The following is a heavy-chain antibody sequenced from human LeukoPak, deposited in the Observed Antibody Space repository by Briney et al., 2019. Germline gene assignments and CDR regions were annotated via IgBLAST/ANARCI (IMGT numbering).Heavy chain of an antibody. V-gene: IGHV3-21*01. CDR2: ISSNRTYI. CDR3: AELGITMIGGV. D-gene: IGHD3-10*02. J-gene: IGHJ6*04. Sequence: GGSLRLSCAASGFTFSNYNMNWVRQAPGKGLEWVSSISSNRTYIYYADSVRGRFTISRDNAKNSLYLQMNSLRAEGTAVYYCAELGITMIGGVWGKGTTVTISS. CDR1: GFTFSNYN.